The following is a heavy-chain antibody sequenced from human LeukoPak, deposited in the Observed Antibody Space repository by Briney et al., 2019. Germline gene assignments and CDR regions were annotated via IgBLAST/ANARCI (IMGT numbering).Heavy chain of an antibody. J-gene: IGHJ4*02. CDR3: ARDQAGSGHYADY. CDR2: IRYDGSSK. Sequence: GGSLRLSCAASGFTFSNYAMHWVRQAPGKGLEWLAYIRYDGSSKYYADFVKGRFTIPRDYSKNTLYLHMNSLRAEDTAVYYCARDQAGSGHYADYWGQGTLVTVSS. D-gene: IGHD3-10*01. CDR1: GFTFSNYA. V-gene: IGHV3-30*02.